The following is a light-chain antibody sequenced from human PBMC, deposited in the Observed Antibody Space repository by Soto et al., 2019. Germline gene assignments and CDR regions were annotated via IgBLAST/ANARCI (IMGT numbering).Light chain of an antibody. CDR3: QQYGGSPLT. Sequence: EIMLTQSPGTLALSPGERATLSSRASQSVSSSYLAWYQQKPGQAPRLLIYGASSRATGIPDRFSGSGSGTDFTLTISRLEPEDVAVYYCQQYGGSPLTFGGGTKVDIK. CDR1: QSVSSSY. CDR2: GAS. V-gene: IGKV3-20*01. J-gene: IGKJ4*01.